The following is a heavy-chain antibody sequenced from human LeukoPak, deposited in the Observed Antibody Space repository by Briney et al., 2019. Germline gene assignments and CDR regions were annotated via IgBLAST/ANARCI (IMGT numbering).Heavy chain of an antibody. CDR1: GFTFSDYY. CDR3: ARERDDYYFDY. CDR2: ISSGCSYT. J-gene: IGHJ4*02. D-gene: IGHD3-3*01. Sequence: GGSLRLSCAASGFTFSDYYMSWIRQAPGKGLEWVSYISSGCSYTNYADSVKGRFTISRDNAKNSLYLQMNSLRAEDTAVYYCARERDDYYFDYWGQGTLVTVSS. V-gene: IGHV3-11*06.